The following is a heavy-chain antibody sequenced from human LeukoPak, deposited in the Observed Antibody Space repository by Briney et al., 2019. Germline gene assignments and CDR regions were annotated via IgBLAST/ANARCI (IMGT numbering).Heavy chain of an antibody. Sequence: ASVKVSCKASGYTFTGYYMHWVRQAPGQGLEWTGWINPNSGGTNYAQKFQGRVTMTRDTSISTAYMELSRLRSDDTAVYYCARRRDLYDFWSGYPGRGFDYWGQGTLVTVSS. CDR3: ARRRDLYDFWSGYPGRGFDY. J-gene: IGHJ4*02. CDR1: GYTFTGYY. V-gene: IGHV1-2*02. CDR2: INPNSGGT. D-gene: IGHD3-3*01.